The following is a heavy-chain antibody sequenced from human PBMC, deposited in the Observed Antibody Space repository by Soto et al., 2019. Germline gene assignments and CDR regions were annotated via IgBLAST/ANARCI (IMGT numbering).Heavy chain of an antibody. CDR3: AGASVDTAMITLDCFSWHYGMDV. CDR1: GGTFSNYA. CDR2: IIPLFSTA. D-gene: IGHD5-18*01. V-gene: IGHV1-69*01. J-gene: IGHJ6*02. Sequence: QVQLVQSGAEVRKPGSSVKVSCKASGGTFSNYALSWVRQAPGQGLEWMGGIIPLFSTANYAQKFQGTATIIAEESTSTAYMGLRSLRSEDTAVYYCAGASVDTAMITLDCFSWHYGMDVWGQGTAVTVAS.